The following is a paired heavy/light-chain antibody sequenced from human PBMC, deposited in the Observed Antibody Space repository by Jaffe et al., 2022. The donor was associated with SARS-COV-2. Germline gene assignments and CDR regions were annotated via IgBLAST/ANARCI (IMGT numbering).Heavy chain of an antibody. V-gene: IGHV3-15*01. CDR1: QFTFSSAW. CDR2: IKSKNSGATT. D-gene: IGHD3-16*01. J-gene: IGHJ6*02. Sequence: EVQLVESGGGLVKPGGSLRLSCAASQFTFSSAWMSWVRQAPGQGLEWVGRIKSKNSGATTNYAAPVKGRFTISRDDSQDTLYLQMNSLKTEDTAVYYCTTSGSLPADFGGGRAVDVWGQGTSVTVSS. CDR3: TTSGSLPADFGGGRAVDV.
Light chain of an antibody. J-gene: IGLJ1*01. Sequence: QSALTQPASVSGSPGQSITISCTGTSSDVGGSNYVSWYQQHPGKAPKLMIYDVTNRPSGVSNRFSGSKSGNTASLTISGLQAEDEADYYCSSSTSSSFPYVFGTGTEVTVL. CDR1: SSDVGGSNY. CDR3: SSSTSSSFPYV. CDR2: DVT. V-gene: IGLV2-14*01.